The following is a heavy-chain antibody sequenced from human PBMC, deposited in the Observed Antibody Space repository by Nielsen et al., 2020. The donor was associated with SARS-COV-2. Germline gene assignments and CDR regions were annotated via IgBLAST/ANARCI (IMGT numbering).Heavy chain of an antibody. V-gene: IGHV3-13*04. Sequence: GGSLRLSCAASGFTFSSYDMHWVRQATGKGLEWVSAIGTAGDTYYPDSVKGRFTISRDNSKNTLYLQMNSLRAEDTAVYYCAKDRYCSGGSCYSGMDVWGQGTTVTVSS. CDR1: GFTFSSYD. CDR3: AKDRYCSGGSCYSGMDV. D-gene: IGHD2-15*01. J-gene: IGHJ6*02. CDR2: IGTAGDT.